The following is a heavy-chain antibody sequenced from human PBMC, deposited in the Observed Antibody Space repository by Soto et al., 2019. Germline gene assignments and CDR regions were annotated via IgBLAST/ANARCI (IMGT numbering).Heavy chain of an antibody. Sequence: QVQLQESGPGLVKPSQTLSLTCTVSGASINSGGYCWSWIRQHPGKGLDWIGCISYGGSTSYNPSLKSRVTISVDTSKNQFSLKLTSVTAADTAVYYCSRGILVWGQGALITVSS. D-gene: IGHD5-18*01. V-gene: IGHV4-31*03. CDR1: GASINSGGYC. J-gene: IGHJ4*02. CDR2: ISYGGST. CDR3: SRGILV.